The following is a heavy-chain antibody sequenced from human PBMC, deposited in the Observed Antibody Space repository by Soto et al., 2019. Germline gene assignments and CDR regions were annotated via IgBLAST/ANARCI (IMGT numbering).Heavy chain of an antibody. D-gene: IGHD3-10*01. CDR1: GFTFDDYA. Sequence: DVQLVESGGGLVQPGRSLRLSCAASGFTFDDYAMHWVRQAPGKGLEWVSGISWNSGSIGYADSVKGRFTISRDNAKNSLYLQMNSLRAEDTALYYCAKSTNAYYYGSGSLGSAFDIWGQGTMVTVSS. CDR3: AKSTNAYYYGSGSLGSAFDI. CDR2: ISWNSGSI. J-gene: IGHJ3*02. V-gene: IGHV3-9*01.